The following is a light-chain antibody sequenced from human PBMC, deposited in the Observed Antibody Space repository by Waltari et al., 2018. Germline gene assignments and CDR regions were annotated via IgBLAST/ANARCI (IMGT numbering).Light chain of an antibody. CDR2: DVS. V-gene: IGLV2-11*01. Sequence: QSALTQPRSVSGSPGQSVTISCTGTRSDVSGYKYVSWYQQHPGKAPKLMIYDVSKRPSGVPDRFSGSKSGNTASLTISGLQAEDEADYYCCSYAGSYTLVFGGGTKLTVL. CDR3: CSYAGSYTLV. CDR1: RSDVSGYKY. J-gene: IGLJ2*01.